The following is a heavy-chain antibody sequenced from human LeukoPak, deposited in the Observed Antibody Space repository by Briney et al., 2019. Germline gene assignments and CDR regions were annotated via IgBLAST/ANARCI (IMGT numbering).Heavy chain of an antibody. CDR1: GFTFDDYV. V-gene: IGHV3-23*01. CDR2: ITASGDRI. D-gene: IGHD4/OR15-4a*01. J-gene: IGHJ6*02. CDR3: AKAGATEKYYYYYGMDV. Sequence: GGSLRLSCAASGFTFDDYVMTWVRHTPGEGLEWVSTITASGDRIEYADSVKGRFSISRDNSKNAVFLQMNGLRAEDTGIYYCAKAGATEKYYYYYGMDVWGQGTTVTVSS.